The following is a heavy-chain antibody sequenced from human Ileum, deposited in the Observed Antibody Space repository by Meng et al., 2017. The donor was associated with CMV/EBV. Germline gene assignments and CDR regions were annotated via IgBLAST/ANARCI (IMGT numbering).Heavy chain of an antibody. CDR1: GFTFSVYS. D-gene: IGHD4-17*01. V-gene: IGHV3-7*01. CDR3: ARENDYGEANLDY. Sequence: ASGFTFSVYSMSWVRQTPGKGLEWVANIKQGGSETDYLDSVKGRFTISRDNAKNSVYLRMKSLRAEDTAVYYCARENDYGEANLDYWGQGTLVTVSS. CDR2: IKQGGSET. J-gene: IGHJ4*02.